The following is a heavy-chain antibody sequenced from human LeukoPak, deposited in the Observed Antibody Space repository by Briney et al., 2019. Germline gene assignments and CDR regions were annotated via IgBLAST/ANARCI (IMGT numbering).Heavy chain of an antibody. D-gene: IGHD3-10*01. V-gene: IGHV3-23*01. CDR3: AKPYMVRGVIPRFDP. J-gene: IGHJ5*02. CDR2: ISGSGGST. Sequence: GGSLKLSCAASGFTFSSYAMSWVRQAPGKGLEWVSAISGSGGSTYYADSVKGKFTISRDNSKNTLYLQMNSLRAEDTAVYYCAKPYMVRGVIPRFDPWDQGTVATVTS. CDR1: GFTFSSYA.